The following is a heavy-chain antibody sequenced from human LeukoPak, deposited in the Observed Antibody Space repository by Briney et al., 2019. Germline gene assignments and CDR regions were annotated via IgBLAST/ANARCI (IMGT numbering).Heavy chain of an antibody. J-gene: IGHJ4*02. CDR2: ISSSSYI. V-gene: IGHV3-21*01. CDR1: GFTFSSYW. Sequence: GGSLRLSCVTSGFTFSSYWMTWVRQAPGKGLEWVSSISSSSYILYADSVKGRFTTSRDNAKNSLYLQMNSLRAEDTAVYYCYGSGSYLDYWGQGTLVTVSS. D-gene: IGHD3-10*01. CDR3: YGSGSYLDY.